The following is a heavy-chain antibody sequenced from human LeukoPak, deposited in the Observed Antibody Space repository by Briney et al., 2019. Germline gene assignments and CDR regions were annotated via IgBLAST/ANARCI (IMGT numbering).Heavy chain of an antibody. V-gene: IGHV1-18*01. Sequence: ASVKVSCKASGYTFTNYDINWVRQAPGQGLEWMGWVSGYNGNTNYAQKFEGRVAMTTDRSSSTAYMELRSLRSDDTAIYYCAGGDWFDPWGQGTLVTVSS. D-gene: IGHD2-21*01. J-gene: IGHJ5*02. CDR1: GYTFTNYD. CDR3: AGGDWFDP. CDR2: VSGYNGNT.